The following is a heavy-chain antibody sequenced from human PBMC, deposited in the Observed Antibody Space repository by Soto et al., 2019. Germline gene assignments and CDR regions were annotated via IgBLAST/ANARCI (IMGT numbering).Heavy chain of an antibody. Sequence: QVQLVQSGAEVKKPGSSVKVSCKASGGTFSSYAISWVRQAPGQGLEWMGGIIPIFGTANYAQKFQGRVTITADESTSTAYMALSSLRSEDTAVYYCATPVVIPSHAEYFQHWGQGTLVTVSS. CDR3: ATPVVIPSHAEYFQH. CDR2: IIPIFGTA. V-gene: IGHV1-69*01. D-gene: IGHD3-22*01. CDR1: GGTFSSYA. J-gene: IGHJ1*01.